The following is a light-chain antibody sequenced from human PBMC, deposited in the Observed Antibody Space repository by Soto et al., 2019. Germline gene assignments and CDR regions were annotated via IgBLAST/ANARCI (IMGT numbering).Light chain of an antibody. CDR1: GSNIGSNT. CDR2: NNS. J-gene: IGLJ1*01. V-gene: IGLV1-44*01. CDR3: AVWDDSLNGYV. Sequence: QSVLTQPPSASGTPGQRVTISCSGSGSNIGSNTVNWYQQLPGTAPKLLIYNNSQRPSGVPDRFSGSKSGTSASLAISGLQSDIEADYYCAVWDDSLNGYVFGIGTKLTVL.